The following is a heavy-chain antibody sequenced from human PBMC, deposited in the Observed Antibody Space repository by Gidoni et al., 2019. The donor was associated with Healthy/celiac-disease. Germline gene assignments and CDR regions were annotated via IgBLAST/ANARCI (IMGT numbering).Heavy chain of an antibody. CDR2: INSDGSST. V-gene: IGHV3-74*01. Sequence: EVQLVESGGGLVQPGGSLRLSCEASGFTFSSYWMHWVRQAPGKGMVWVSRINSDGSSTSYADSVNGRFTISRDNAKNTLYLQMNSLRAEDTAVYYCARSPGFTVDTAMVECPDYWGQGTLVTVSS. J-gene: IGHJ4*02. CDR1: GFTFSSYW. CDR3: ARSPGFTVDTAMVECPDY. D-gene: IGHD5-18*01.